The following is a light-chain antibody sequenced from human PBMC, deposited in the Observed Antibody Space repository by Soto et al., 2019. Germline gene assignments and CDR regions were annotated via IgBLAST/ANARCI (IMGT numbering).Light chain of an antibody. CDR3: QQYGSSPFT. CDR1: QSVGSSN. Sequence: EIVLTQSPATLSLSPGERATLSCGASQSVGSSNLAWYQQKPGLAPRLLIYDASARATGIPDRFSGSGYGTVFTLTISRLEPEDFAVYHCQQYGSSPFTFGPGTKVDIK. CDR2: DAS. J-gene: IGKJ3*01. V-gene: IGKV3D-20*01.